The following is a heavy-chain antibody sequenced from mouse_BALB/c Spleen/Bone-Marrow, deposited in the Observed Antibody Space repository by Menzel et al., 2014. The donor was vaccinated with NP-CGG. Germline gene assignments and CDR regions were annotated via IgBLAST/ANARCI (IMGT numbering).Heavy chain of an antibody. Sequence: EVQGVESGGGLVQPGRSLKLSCAASGFDFXRYWMSWVRQAPGKGLEWIGEINPDSSTINYTPSLKDKFIISRDNAKNTLYLQMSKVRSEDTALYYCARGDWAWFVYWGQGTLVTVSA. CDR1: GFDFXRYW. CDR2: INPDSSTI. D-gene: IGHD4-1*01. CDR3: ARGDWAWFVY. V-gene: IGHV4-1*02. J-gene: IGHJ3*01.